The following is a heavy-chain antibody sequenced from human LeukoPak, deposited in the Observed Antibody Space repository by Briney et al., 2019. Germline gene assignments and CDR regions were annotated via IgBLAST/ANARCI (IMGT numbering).Heavy chain of an antibody. V-gene: IGHV3-21*01. CDR2: ISSSSSYI. Sequence: GGSLRLSCAASGFTFSSYSMNWVRQAPGKGLEWVSSISSSSSYIYYADSVKGRFTISRDNAKSSLYLQMNSLRAEDTAVYYCASSYGDYLEHQFDYWGQGTLVTVSS. CDR3: ASSYGDYLEHQFDY. D-gene: IGHD4-17*01. J-gene: IGHJ4*02. CDR1: GFTFSSYS.